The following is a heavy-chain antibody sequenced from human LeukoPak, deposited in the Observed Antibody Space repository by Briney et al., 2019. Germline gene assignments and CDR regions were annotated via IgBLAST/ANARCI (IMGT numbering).Heavy chain of an antibody. CDR1: GFTFSSYA. CDR2: ISGSGAST. J-gene: IGHJ4*02. V-gene: IGHV3-23*01. D-gene: IGHD2-2*01. CDR3: AKARGILAMRISGRPNYYFDY. Sequence: GALRLSCAASGFTFSSYAMSWVRQAPGKGLEWVSVISGSGASTYYADSVKGRFTISRDNSKNTLYLQMNSLRAEDTAVYYCAKARGILAMRISGRPNYYFDYWGQGTLVTVSS.